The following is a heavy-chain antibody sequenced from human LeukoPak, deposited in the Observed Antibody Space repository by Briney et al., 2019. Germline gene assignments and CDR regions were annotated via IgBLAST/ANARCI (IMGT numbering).Heavy chain of an antibody. CDR3: ARVDCSGGSCDTSFDY. CDR1: RGTFSSYA. V-gene: IGHV1-69*05. CDR2: IIPIFGTA. Sequence: ASVKVSCKASRGTFSSYAISWVRQAPGQGLEWMGGIIPIFGTANYAQKFQGRVTITTDESTSTAYMELSSLRSEDTAVYYCARVDCSGGSCDTSFDYWGRGTRVSVSS. D-gene: IGHD2-15*01. J-gene: IGHJ4*02.